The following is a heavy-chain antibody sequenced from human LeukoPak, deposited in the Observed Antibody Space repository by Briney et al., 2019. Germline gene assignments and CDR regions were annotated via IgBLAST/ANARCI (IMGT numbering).Heavy chain of an antibody. CDR2: ISSNGGDT. J-gene: IGHJ6*03. Sequence: GGSLRLTCAPSGFTFSNYAMHWVRHAPGKGLEYVSAISSNGGDTFYAKSVKGRFTNSRDNSKNTLCLQMGSLRVDDMAVYYCARDSCTTTSCYGYYYYYHMDVWGKGTTVTVSS. CDR1: GFTFSNYA. V-gene: IGHV3-64*01. CDR3: ARDSCTTTSCYGYYYYYHMDV. D-gene: IGHD2-2*01.